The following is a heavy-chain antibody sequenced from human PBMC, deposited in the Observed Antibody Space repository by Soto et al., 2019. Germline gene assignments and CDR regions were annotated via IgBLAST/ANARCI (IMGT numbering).Heavy chain of an antibody. CDR2: INPNSGGT. D-gene: IGHD6-19*01. CDR3: ARAGSSSGWYEDY. V-gene: IGHV1-2*04. CDR1: GYTFTGYY. J-gene: IGHJ4*02. Sequence: GASVKVSCKASGYTFTGYYMHWVRQAPGQGLEWMGWINPNSGGTNYAQKLQGWVTMTRDTSMSTAYMELRSLRSDDTAVYYCARAGSSSGWYEDYWGQGPLVTVSS.